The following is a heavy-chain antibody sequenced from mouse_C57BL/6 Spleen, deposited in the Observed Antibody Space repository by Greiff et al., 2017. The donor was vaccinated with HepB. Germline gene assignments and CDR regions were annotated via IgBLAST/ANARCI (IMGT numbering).Heavy chain of an antibody. CDR2: ISSGGSYT. J-gene: IGHJ3*01. D-gene: IGHD3-2*02. CDR1: GFTFSSYG. Sequence: EVKVVESGGDLVKPGGSLKLSCAASGFTFSSYGMSWVRQTPDKRLEWVATISSGGSYTYYPDSVKGRFTISRDNAKNTLYLQMSSLKSEDTAMYYCARQRDSSGYWFAYWGQGTLVTVSA. V-gene: IGHV5-6*01. CDR3: ARQRDSSGYWFAY.